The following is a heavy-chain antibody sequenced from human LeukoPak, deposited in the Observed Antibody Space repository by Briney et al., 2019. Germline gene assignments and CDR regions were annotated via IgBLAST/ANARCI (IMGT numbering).Heavy chain of an antibody. J-gene: IGHJ4*02. CDR1: GVSVSDYY. V-gene: IGHV4-59*02. CDR2: IYYTET. Sequence: SETLSLTCTVSGVSVSDYYWSWLRQSPGKGLEWIGYIYYTETSYNPSLKSRVTISVETSKNQFSLKLSSVTAADTAVYYCARVTGYMIEDYFDYWGQGTLVTVSS. CDR3: ARVTGYMIEDYFDY. D-gene: IGHD3-22*01.